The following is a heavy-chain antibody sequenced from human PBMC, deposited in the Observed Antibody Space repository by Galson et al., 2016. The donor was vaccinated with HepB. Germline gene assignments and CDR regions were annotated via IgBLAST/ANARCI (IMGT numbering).Heavy chain of an antibody. CDR3: AKGSSGRSWSFFDN. Sequence: SLRLSCAASGFTFSSYGLNWVRQAPGKGLEWVSTIPDGGATYYADSVKGRFTISRDNSKNTLFLQMDSLRAEDTAVYYCAKGSSGRSWSFFDNWGQGTLVTVSS. J-gene: IGHJ4*02. CDR1: GFTFSSYG. D-gene: IGHD6-13*01. V-gene: IGHV3-23*01. CDR2: IPDGGAT.